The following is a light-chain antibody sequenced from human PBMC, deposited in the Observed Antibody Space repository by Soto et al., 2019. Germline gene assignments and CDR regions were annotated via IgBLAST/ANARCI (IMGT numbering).Light chain of an antibody. CDR2: GNS. J-gene: IGLJ1*01. CDR3: QSYDRSLSGYV. V-gene: IGLV1-40*01. CDR1: RSNILSDYG. Sequence: QSVLTQPPSVSGAPGQRVTISFTATRSNILSDYGVHWYRQGPGTAPKLLIFGNSNRPSGVPDRFSGSNSGTSDYLAITGLQTEDEADYYCQSYDRSLSGYVFGTGTKLAVL.